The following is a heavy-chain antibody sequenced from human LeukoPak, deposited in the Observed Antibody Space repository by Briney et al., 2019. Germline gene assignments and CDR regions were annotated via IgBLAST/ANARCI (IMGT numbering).Heavy chain of an antibody. Sequence: GGSLRLSCAASGFTFSSYSMNWVRQAPGKGLEWVSYISDSSTSVSYADSVKGRFTISRDNAKNSLFLQMNSLRAEDTAVYYCARGDWSDWGQGTLVTVSS. D-gene: IGHD3-3*01. V-gene: IGHV3-48*04. CDR2: ISDSSTSV. CDR3: ARGDWSD. CDR1: GFTFSSYS. J-gene: IGHJ4*02.